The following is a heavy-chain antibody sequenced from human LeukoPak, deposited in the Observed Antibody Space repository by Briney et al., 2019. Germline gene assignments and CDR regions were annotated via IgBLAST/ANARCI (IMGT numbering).Heavy chain of an antibody. D-gene: IGHD6-13*01. V-gene: IGHV1-3*01. J-gene: IGHJ4*02. CDR3: ARMVHSSSWPLDY. Sequence: GASVKVSCKASGYTFTSYAMHWVRQAPGQSLEWMGWINAGNGNTKYSQKFQGRVTITRDTSASTAYMELSSLRSEDTAVYYCARMVHSSSWPLDYWGQGTLVTVSS. CDR2: INAGNGNT. CDR1: GYTFTSYA.